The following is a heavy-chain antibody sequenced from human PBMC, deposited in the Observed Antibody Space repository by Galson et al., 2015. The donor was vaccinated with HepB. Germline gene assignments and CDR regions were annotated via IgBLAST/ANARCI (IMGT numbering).Heavy chain of an antibody. J-gene: IGHJ4*02. D-gene: IGHD6-19*01. CDR1: GGTLSSYA. V-gene: IGHV1-69*13. CDR2: IIPIFGTA. Sequence: SVKVSCKASGGTLSSYAISWVRQAPGQGLEWMGGIIPIFGTANYAQKFQGRVTITADESTSTAYMELRSLRSDDTAVYYCAREGEAVAGTLAYWGQGTLVTVSS. CDR3: AREGEAVAGTLAY.